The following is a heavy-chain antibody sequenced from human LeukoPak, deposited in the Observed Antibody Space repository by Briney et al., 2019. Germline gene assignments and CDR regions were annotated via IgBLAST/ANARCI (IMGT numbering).Heavy chain of an antibody. Sequence: GGSLRLSCAASGFIFDDYAMHWVRQAPGKGLEWVSGISWNSGSIAYADSVKGRFTNSRDNAKNSLYLQMNSLRAEDMALYYCAEDVSLGYCSGGSCSAHFDYWGQGTLVTVSS. D-gene: IGHD2-15*01. V-gene: IGHV3-9*03. CDR3: AEDVSLGYCSGGSCSAHFDY. J-gene: IGHJ4*02. CDR2: ISWNSGSI. CDR1: GFIFDDYA.